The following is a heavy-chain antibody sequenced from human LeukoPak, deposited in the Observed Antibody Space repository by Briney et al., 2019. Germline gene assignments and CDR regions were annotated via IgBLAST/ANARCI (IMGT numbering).Heavy chain of an antibody. V-gene: IGHV3-73*01. D-gene: IGHD4-17*01. CDR1: GFTFSGST. CDR2: IRSKANSYAT. Sequence: GGSLRLSCAASGFTFSGSTMHWVRQASGKGLEWVGLIRSKANSYATAYAASVKGRFTISREDSENTAYLQMNSLITEDTAVYYCTRYGDYGDYADWGQGTLVTVSS. J-gene: IGHJ4*02. CDR3: TRYGDYGDYAD.